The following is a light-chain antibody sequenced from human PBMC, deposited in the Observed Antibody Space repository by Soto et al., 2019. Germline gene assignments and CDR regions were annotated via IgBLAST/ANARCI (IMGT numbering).Light chain of an antibody. CDR3: SSYVGGNSLL. Sequence: QSVLTQPPSASGSPGQSVTISCTGTSSDVGGYNYVSWYQQHPGKAPKLMIYEVSKRPSGVPDRFSGSKSGNTASLTVSGLQAEDEADYYCSSYVGGNSLLFGGGTKLTVL. CDR2: EVS. V-gene: IGLV2-8*01. J-gene: IGLJ2*01. CDR1: SSDVGGYNY.